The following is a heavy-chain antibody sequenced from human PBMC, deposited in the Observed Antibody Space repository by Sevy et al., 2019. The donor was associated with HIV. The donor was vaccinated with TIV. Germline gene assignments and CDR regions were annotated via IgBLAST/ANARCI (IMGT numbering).Heavy chain of an antibody. D-gene: IGHD4-17*01. Sequence: GGSLRLSCAASGFTFSRYGIHWVRQAPGKGLEWVAVISYDGSNKYYRDSVEGRFTISRDNSKNTLYLQMNSLRVEDTAVYYCANNGATVTPFYAFDMWGQGTMVTVSS. CDR2: ISYDGSNK. V-gene: IGHV3-30*18. CDR3: ANNGATVTPFYAFDM. CDR1: GFTFSRYG. J-gene: IGHJ3*02.